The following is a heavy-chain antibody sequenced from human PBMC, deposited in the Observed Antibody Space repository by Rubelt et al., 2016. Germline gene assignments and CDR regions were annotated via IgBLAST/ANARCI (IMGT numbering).Heavy chain of an antibody. CDR2: ITRDGSTT. CDR3: AKVPPKLIVRAVEFDY. D-gene: IGHD3-10*01. CDR1: GFTFSNAW. V-gene: IGHV3-11*01. Sequence: QVQLVESGGGVVQPGRSLRLSCAASGFTFSNAWMSWVRQAPGKGLEWVAYITRDGSTTNYADSVKGRFTISRDHGKNSLYLQRNSRRSEDTAVYYCAKVPPKLIVRAVEFDYWGQGTLVTVSS. J-gene: IGHJ4*02.